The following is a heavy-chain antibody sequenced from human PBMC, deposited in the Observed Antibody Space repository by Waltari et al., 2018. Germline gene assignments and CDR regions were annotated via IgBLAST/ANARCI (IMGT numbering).Heavy chain of an antibody. CDR2: IYHSVTT. V-gene: IGHV4-39*07. CDR3: ASLPDY. Sequence: QLQLQESGPGLVKPSETLSLTCTVSGGSIRSSSYCWGWSRQPPGKGLEGIGSIYHSVTTYYNPSIKRRVTISGDTSKNQFSLKLCSVTAADTAVYYCASLPDYWGQGTLVTVSS. CDR1: GGSIRSSSYC. J-gene: IGHJ4*02.